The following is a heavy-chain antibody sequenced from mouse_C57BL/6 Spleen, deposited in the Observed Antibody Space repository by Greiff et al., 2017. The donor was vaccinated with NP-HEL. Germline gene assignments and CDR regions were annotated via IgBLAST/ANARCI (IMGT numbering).Heavy chain of an antibody. CDR2: IRSKSNNYAT. CDR3: VRQWLARGMDY. D-gene: IGHD3-3*01. Sequence: EVKLVESGGGLVQPKGSLKLSCAASGFSFNTYAMNWVRQAPGKGLEWVARIRSKSNNYATYYADSVKDRFTISRDDSESMLYLQMNNLKTEDTAMYYCVRQWLARGMDYWGQGTSVTVSS. J-gene: IGHJ4*01. V-gene: IGHV10-1*01. CDR1: GFSFNTYA.